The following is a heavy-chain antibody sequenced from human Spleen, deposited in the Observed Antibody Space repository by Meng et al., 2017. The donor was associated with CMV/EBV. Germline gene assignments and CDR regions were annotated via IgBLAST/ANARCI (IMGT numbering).Heavy chain of an antibody. D-gene: IGHD1-7*01. J-gene: IGHJ6*02. V-gene: IGHV3-48*03. Sequence: GGSLRLSCAASGFTFDDYAMHWVRQAPGKGLEWVSYISSSGSTIYYADSVKGRFTISRDNAKNSLYLQMNSLRAEDTAVYYCARAYWNYDWLYYYYGMDVWGQGTTVTVSS. CDR3: ARAYWNYDWLYYYYGMDV. CDR2: ISSSGSTI. CDR1: GFTFDDYA.